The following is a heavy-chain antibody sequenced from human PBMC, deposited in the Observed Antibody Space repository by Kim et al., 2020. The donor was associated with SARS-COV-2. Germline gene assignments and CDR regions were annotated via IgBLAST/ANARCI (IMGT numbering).Heavy chain of an antibody. D-gene: IGHD3-3*01. J-gene: IGHJ4*02. CDR1: GYTFSSYG. CDR3: ARVSGKLQFLEWFPDFDY. Sequence: ASVKVSCKASGYTFSSYGINWVRQAPGQGLEWMGWISVYNGNTNYAQKLQGRVTMTTDTSTSTAYMELRSLRSDDTAVYYCARVSGKLQFLEWFPDFDYWGQGTLVTVSS. V-gene: IGHV1-18*01. CDR2: ISVYNGNT.